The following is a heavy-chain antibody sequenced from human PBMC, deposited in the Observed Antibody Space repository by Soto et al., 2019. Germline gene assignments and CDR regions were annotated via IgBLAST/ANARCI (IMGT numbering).Heavy chain of an antibody. CDR3: AHTASLVEATRGGAFDY. D-gene: IGHD1-26*01. CDR2: IYWDDDE. CDR1: GFSLSTSKVG. J-gene: IGHJ4*02. Sequence: QITLKESGPTLVKPTQTLTLTCTFSGFSLSTSKVGVGWFRQPPGKALEWLAVIYWDDDERYSPSLQSRLTTTMDPSNNQLGLTMTNMDPVDTGTFYCAHTASLVEATRGGAFDYWGQGTLVTVSS. V-gene: IGHV2-5*02.